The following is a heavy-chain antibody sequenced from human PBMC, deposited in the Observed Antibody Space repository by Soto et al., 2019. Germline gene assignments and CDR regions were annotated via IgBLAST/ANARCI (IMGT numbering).Heavy chain of an antibody. CDR1: GFTFSSYS. Sequence: PGGSLRLSCAASGFTFSSYSMNWVRQAPGKGLEWVSYISSSSSTIHYADSVKGRFTISRDNAKNSLYLQMNSLRDEDTAVYYCARLLYDFWSGYYRRGPLDVWGQGTTVTV. D-gene: IGHD3-3*01. J-gene: IGHJ6*02. V-gene: IGHV3-48*02. CDR3: ARLLYDFWSGYYRRGPLDV. CDR2: ISSSSSTI.